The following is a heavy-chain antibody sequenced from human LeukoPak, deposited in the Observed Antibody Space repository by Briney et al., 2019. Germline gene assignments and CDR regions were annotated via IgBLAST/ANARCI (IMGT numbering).Heavy chain of an antibody. V-gene: IGHV4-59*01. CDR1: GGSLSTYY. CDR2: IYYSGST. Sequence: SETLSLTCAVSGGSLSTYYWSWIRQPPGNGLEWIAYIYYSGSTNYNPSLRSRVTMSVDTSKSQFSLKLSSVTAADTAVYFCAGAWGGLYYFDYGGQGTLVTVSS. D-gene: IGHD3-16*01. CDR3: AGAWGGLYYFDY. J-gene: IGHJ4*02.